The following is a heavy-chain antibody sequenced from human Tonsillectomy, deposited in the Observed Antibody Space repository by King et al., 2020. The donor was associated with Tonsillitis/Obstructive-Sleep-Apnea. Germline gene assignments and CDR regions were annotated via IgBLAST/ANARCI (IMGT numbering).Heavy chain of an antibody. J-gene: IGHJ4*02. V-gene: IGHV7-4-1*02. CDR3: AREFNSGFWGPDY. CDR2: INTNTGNP. D-gene: IGHD6-19*01. Sequence: QLVQSGSELKTPGASVKISCKASGYTFNKYAMMWVRQAPGQGLEWMGWINTNTGNPTYAQAFTGRFVFSFDTSVTTAYLQISGLMAEDTAVYYSAREFNSGFWGPDYWGRGTLVTVSS. CDR1: GYTFNKYA.